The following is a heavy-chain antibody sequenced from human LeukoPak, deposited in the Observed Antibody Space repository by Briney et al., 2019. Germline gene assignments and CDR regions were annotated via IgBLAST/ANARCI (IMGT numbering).Heavy chain of an antibody. CDR3: ARHRTYDSTDP. CDR1: GGSISSGDFY. Sequence: SETLSLTCSVSGGSISSGDFYWGWIRQPPGKGLEWIGNIRHTGSTFYKSSLKSRLTISVDTSKNQFSLKLSSVTAADTAVYYCARHRTYDSTDPWGQGILVTVSS. J-gene: IGHJ5*02. D-gene: IGHD3-22*01. V-gene: IGHV4-39*01. CDR2: IRHTGST.